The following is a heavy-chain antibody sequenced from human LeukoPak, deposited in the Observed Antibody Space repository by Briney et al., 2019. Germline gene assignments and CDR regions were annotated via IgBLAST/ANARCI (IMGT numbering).Heavy chain of an antibody. CDR3: ARDRIISGYSEGFDY. D-gene: IGHD3-22*01. Sequence: PETLSVTCTVSGGSISSYYLTWIRQPDGKGLEWIGRINTSGSTNYNPSLKSRVTMSVDTSKNELSLKLTSVTAADTAVYYCARDRIISGYSEGFDYWGQGTLVTVSS. J-gene: IGHJ4*02. CDR1: GGSISSYY. V-gene: IGHV4-4*07. CDR2: INTSGST.